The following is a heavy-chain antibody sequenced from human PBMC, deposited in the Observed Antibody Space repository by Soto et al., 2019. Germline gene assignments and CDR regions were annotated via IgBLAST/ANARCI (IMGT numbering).Heavy chain of an antibody. CDR2: ISAYNGNT. Sequence: ASVKVSCKASGYTFTSYGISWVRQAPGQGLEWMGWISAYNGNTNYAQKLQGRVTMTTDTSTSTAYMELRSLRSDDTAVYYCARVGVVVQAAIIGPYYYYGMDVWGQGTTVTVSS. CDR3: ARVGVVVQAAIIGPYYYYGMDV. D-gene: IGHD2-2*02. CDR1: GYTFTSYG. J-gene: IGHJ6*02. V-gene: IGHV1-18*01.